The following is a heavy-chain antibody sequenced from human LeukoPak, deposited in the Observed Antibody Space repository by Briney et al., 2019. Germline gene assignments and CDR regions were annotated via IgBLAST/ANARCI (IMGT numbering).Heavy chain of an antibody. CDR3: ARETGTPPAKRFDP. D-gene: IGHD1-1*01. J-gene: IGHJ5*02. CDR2: ISAYNGNT. CDR1: GYTFTSYG. Sequence: ASVKVSCKASGYTFTSYGISWVRQAPGQGLEWMGWISAYNGNTNYAQRLQGRVTMTTDTSTSTAYMELRSLRSDDTAVYYCARETGTPPAKRFDPWGQGTLVTVSS. V-gene: IGHV1-18*01.